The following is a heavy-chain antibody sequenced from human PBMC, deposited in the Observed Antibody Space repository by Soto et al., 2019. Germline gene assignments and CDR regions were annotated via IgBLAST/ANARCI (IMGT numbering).Heavy chain of an antibody. CDR1: GFSLSSKGMR. V-gene: IGHV2-70*04. CDR2: IDWDDDK. J-gene: IGHJ4*02. Sequence: SGPTLVNPTQTLTLTCTFSGFSLSSKGMRVSWIRQPPGKALEWLARIDWDDDKFYSPSPRTRLAISKGTSKNQVVLTMTNVDPMDTATYYCARSQGGFTVATYFCDYWGQGTVVTVS. D-gene: IGHD3-16*01. CDR3: ARSQGGFTVATYFCDY.